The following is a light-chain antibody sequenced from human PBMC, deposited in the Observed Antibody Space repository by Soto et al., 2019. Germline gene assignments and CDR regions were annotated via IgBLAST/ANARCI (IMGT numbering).Light chain of an antibody. J-gene: IGKJ4*01. Sequence: EIVMTQSPCTLSVSPGERATLSCLASQSVRSNLAWYQQKPGQAPRLLIYGASTRATGIPAGLSGSGSGTEFTLTISSLQSEDYAVYYCQQYDNLPLTFGGGTKVDIK. CDR2: GAS. CDR1: QSVRSN. V-gene: IGKV3-15*01. CDR3: QQYDNLPLT.